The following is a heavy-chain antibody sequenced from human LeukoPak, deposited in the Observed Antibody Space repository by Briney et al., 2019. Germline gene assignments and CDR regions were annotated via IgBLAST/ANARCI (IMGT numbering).Heavy chain of an antibody. V-gene: IGHV3-74*01. Sequence: PGGSLRLSCAASGFTFRNHWLHWVRQAPGKGLVWVSRINSDGTSTIYADSVKGRFTISRDNAKSTVYLQMNSLRAEDTAVYYCARTGTGGDLDIWGQGTMVTVSS. CDR2: INSDGTST. D-gene: IGHD2-8*02. CDR1: GFTFRNHW. J-gene: IGHJ3*02. CDR3: ARTGTGGDLDI.